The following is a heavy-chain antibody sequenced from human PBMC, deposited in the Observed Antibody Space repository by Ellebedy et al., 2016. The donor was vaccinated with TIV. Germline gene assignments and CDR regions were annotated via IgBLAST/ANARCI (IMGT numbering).Heavy chain of an antibody. CDR1: GYTFTGYY. Sequence: AASVKVSCKAFGYTFTGYYMHWVRQAPGQGLEWMGWINPNSGGTNYAQKFQGRVTMTRDTSISTAYMELSRLRSDDTAVYYCARGSSGWSPLFDPWGQGTLVTVSS. J-gene: IGHJ5*02. CDR3: ARGSSGWSPLFDP. V-gene: IGHV1-2*02. CDR2: INPNSGGT. D-gene: IGHD6-19*01.